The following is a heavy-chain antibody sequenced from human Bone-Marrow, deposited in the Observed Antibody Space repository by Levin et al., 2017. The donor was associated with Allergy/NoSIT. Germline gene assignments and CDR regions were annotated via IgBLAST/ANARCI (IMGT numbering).Heavy chain of an antibody. J-gene: IGHJ3*02. CDR3: ARTITGTTGNAYDI. Sequence: ESGPTLVKPTQTLTLTCTFSGFSLSTTGMRVTWIRQPPGKALEWLARIDWDNDKLYSTSLKTRLTISKDTSKNQVVLTMTNMDPVDTATYYCARTITGTTGNAYDIWGQGTLVTVSS. CDR1: GFSLSTTGMR. D-gene: IGHD1-20*01. CDR2: IDWDNDK. V-gene: IGHV2-70*04.